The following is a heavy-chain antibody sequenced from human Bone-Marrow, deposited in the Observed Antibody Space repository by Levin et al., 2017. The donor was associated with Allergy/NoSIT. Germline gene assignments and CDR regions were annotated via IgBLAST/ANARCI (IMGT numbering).Heavy chain of an antibody. CDR2: IHPGDSET. Sequence: KRGESLKISCKASGYSFSTYWIGWVRQMPGKGLEWMGMIHPGDSETRHSPSVEGQITISADKSIRTAYLQWSSLKASDTATYYCVRQETVAAGVDGFDVWGQGTVVTVSS. J-gene: IGHJ3*01. D-gene: IGHD6-19*01. V-gene: IGHV5-51*01. CDR1: GYSFSTYW. CDR3: VRQETVAAGVDGFDV.